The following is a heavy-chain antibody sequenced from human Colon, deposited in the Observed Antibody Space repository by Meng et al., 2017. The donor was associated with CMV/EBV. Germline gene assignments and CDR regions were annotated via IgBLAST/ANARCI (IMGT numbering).Heavy chain of an antibody. Sequence: GGSLRLSCAASGFTVSSNHISWVRQAPGKGLEWVSIIYNDGSTHYADSVKGRFTVSRDKSKNTLYLQMNSLRAEDTAVYYCAKDRDDFWSGYWGYWGQGTLVTVSS. CDR3: AKDRDDFWSGYWGY. V-gene: IGHV3-53*01. D-gene: IGHD3-3*01. CDR1: GFTVSSNH. CDR2: IYNDGST. J-gene: IGHJ4*02.